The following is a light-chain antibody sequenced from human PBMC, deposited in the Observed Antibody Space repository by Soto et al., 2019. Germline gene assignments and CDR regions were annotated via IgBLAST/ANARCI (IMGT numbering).Light chain of an antibody. Sequence: AIRMTQSPSSLSASTGDRVTITCRASQGISSYLAWYQQKPGKAPKLLIYAASTLQSGVPSRFSGSGSGTEFSLTISSLQPDDFATYYCQQYYSYWTFGQGTKV. V-gene: IGKV1-8*01. CDR1: QGISSY. J-gene: IGKJ1*01. CDR3: QQYYSYWT. CDR2: AAS.